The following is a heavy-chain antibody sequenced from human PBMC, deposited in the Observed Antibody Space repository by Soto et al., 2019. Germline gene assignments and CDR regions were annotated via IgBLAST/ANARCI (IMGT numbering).Heavy chain of an antibody. Sequence: GSLRLSCAASGFTFSDYYMSWIRQAPGKGLEWVSYISSSGSTIYYADSVKGRFTISRDNAKNSLYLQMNSLRAEDTAVYYCARGGYYDFWSGYYSYSGPSNFAYWGQGTLVTVSS. CDR1: GFTFSDYY. V-gene: IGHV3-11*01. D-gene: IGHD3-3*01. CDR2: ISSSGSTI. CDR3: ARGGYYDFWSGYYSYSGPSNFAY. J-gene: IGHJ4*02.